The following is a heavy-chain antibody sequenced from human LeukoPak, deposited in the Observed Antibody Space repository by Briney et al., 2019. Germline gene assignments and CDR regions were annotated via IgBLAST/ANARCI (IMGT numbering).Heavy chain of an antibody. CDR2: IYPGDSDT. D-gene: IGHD6-25*01. Sequence: PGESLKISCKGSGYSFTIYWIAWVRQMPGKGLEWMGIIYPGDSDTRYNPSFQGQVTISADKSISTAYLQWSSLKASDTAMYYCARVNSAYYYFDYWGQGTLVTVSS. V-gene: IGHV5-51*01. J-gene: IGHJ4*02. CDR3: ARVNSAYYYFDY. CDR1: GYSFTIYW.